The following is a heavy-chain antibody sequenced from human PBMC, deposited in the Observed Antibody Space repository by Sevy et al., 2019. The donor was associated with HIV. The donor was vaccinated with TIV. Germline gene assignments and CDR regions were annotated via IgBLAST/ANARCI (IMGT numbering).Heavy chain of an antibody. Sequence: ASVKVSCKASGYTFTDYYIHWVRQAPGQGLEWMAWINPNDGVTNYAQTFQGGVTVTRDTSVSTAYMELRGLRYDDTAIYYCARLTTKPTSDLYGMDVWGQGTTVTVSS. J-gene: IGHJ6*02. CDR1: GYTFTDYY. CDR3: ARLTTKPTSDLYGMDV. V-gene: IGHV1-2*02. CDR2: INPNDGVT. D-gene: IGHD4-17*01.